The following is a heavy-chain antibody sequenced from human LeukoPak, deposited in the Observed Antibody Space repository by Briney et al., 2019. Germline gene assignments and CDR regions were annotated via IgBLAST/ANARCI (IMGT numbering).Heavy chain of an antibody. Sequence: GGSLRLSCAASGFTFSSYAMSWVRQTPGKGLEWVSAISGSGGSTYYADSVKGRFTISRDNSKNTLALQMNSLRPEDTAIYFWANEKNGIRGFGDDRFGGQGPLVTVSS. CDR2: ISGSGGST. V-gene: IGHV3-23*01. D-gene: IGHD3-10*01. CDR1: GFTFSSYA. CDR3: ANEKNGIRGFGDDRF. J-gene: IGHJ4*02.